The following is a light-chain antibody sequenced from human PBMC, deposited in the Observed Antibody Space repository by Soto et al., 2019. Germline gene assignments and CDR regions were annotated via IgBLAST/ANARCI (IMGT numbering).Light chain of an antibody. CDR2: WAS. V-gene: IGKV4-1*01. CDR3: QQYCHTPPVT. CDR1: QSVFYRSTNKDY. J-gene: IGKJ3*01. Sequence: IVMTQSPDSLAVSLGERATINCRSSQSVFYRSTNKDYLAWYQLKPGQPPKLLISWASVRQFGVPDRFNGSGSVTDFTLTISSLQAEDVAVYYCQQYCHTPPVTFGPGT.